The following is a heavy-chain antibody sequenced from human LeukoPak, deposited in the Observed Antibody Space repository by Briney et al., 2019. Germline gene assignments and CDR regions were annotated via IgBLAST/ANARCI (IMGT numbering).Heavy chain of an antibody. CDR2: ISYDGSNK. D-gene: IGHD3-22*01. J-gene: IGHJ3*02. CDR1: GFTFSSYA. Sequence: GGSLRLSCAASGFTFSSYAMHWVRQAPGKGLEWVAFISYDGSNKYYADSVKGRFTISRDNSKNTLYLQMNSLRAEDTAVYYCARDRTDSSGYVIGRGAFDIWGQGTMVTVSS. V-gene: IGHV3-30*04. CDR3: ARDRTDSSGYVIGRGAFDI.